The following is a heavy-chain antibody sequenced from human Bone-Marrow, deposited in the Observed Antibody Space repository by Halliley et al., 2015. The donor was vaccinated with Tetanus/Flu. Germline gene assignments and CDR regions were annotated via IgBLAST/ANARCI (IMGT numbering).Heavy chain of an antibody. CDR2: IYHDGGP. V-gene: IGHV4-4*02. CDR3: VRNGTTVVTESGYSFDQ. Sequence: GKIYHDGGPTYNPSLRSRVTISVDKPKNQFSLKRESVTAADTAVYYCVRNGTTVVTESGYSFDQWGQGTLVTVSS. J-gene: IGHJ4*02. D-gene: IGHD2-21*02.